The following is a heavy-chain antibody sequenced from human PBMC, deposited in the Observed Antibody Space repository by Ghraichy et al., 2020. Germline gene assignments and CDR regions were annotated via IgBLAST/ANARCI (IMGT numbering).Heavy chain of an antibody. V-gene: IGHV3-30-3*01. D-gene: IGHD3-16*01. J-gene: IGHJ4*02. CDR3: AKDWGARAYFDF. CDR2: IIYDGSRK. CDR1: GFTFSRYA. Sequence: GSLRLSCAASGFTFSRYAIHWVRQAPGKGLEWVAVIIYDGSRKNYADSVKGRFSISRDNSKNVVYLQMNSLITEDTAIYYCAKDWGARAYFDFWGQGTPVTVSS.